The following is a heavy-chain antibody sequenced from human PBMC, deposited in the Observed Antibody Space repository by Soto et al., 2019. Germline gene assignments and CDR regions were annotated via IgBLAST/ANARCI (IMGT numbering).Heavy chain of an antibody. V-gene: IGHV1-69*13. CDR3: ARAVYSSSDYYYYYGMDV. D-gene: IGHD6-6*01. J-gene: IGHJ6*02. Sequence: GASVKVSCKASGGTFSSYAISWARQAPGQGLEWMGGIIPIFGTANYAQKFQGRVTITADESTSTAYMELSSLRSEDTAVYYCARAVYSSSDYYYYYGMDVWGQGTTVTVSS. CDR2: IIPIFGTA. CDR1: GGTFSSYA.